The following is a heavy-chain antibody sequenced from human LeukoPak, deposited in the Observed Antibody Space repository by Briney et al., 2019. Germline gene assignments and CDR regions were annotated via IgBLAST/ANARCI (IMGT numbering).Heavy chain of an antibody. CDR1: GFTFSNYA. V-gene: IGHV3-64*04. D-gene: IGHD3-10*01. J-gene: IGHJ4*02. Sequence: GGSLRLSCSASGFTFSNYAMFWVRQAPGKGLEYLSAISSNGRGTYYADSVKGRFTISRDNAKNSLYLQMNSLRAEDTAVYYCARDRGVATYYFDYWGQGTLVTVSS. CDR2: ISSNGRGT. CDR3: ARDRGVATYYFDY.